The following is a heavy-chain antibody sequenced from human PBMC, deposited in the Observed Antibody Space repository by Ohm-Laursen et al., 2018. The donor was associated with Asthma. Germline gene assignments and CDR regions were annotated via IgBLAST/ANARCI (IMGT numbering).Heavy chain of an antibody. CDR2: ISYDGSNK. D-gene: IGHD2-8*01. CDR1: GFTFSSYA. V-gene: IGHV3-30-3*01. CDR3: ASTNDYEAFDI. J-gene: IGHJ3*02. Sequence: RSLRLSCAASGFTFSSYAMHWVRQAPGKGLEWVAVISYDGSNKYYADSVKGRFTISRDNAKNSLYLQMNSLRAEDTAVYYCASTNDYEAFDIWGQGTMVTVSS.